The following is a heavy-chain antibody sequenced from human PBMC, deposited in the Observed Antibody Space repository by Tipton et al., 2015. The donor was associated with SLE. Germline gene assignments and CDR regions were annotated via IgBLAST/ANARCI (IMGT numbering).Heavy chain of an antibody. CDR2: IYSGGST. D-gene: IGHD3-10*01. V-gene: IGHV3-53*01. Sequence: SLRLSCAASGFTVSSNYMSWVRQAPGKGLEWVSVIYSGGSTYYADSVKGRFTISRDNSKNTLYLQMNSLRAEDTAVYYCAKDPAELWFGELDYWGQGTLVTVSS. J-gene: IGHJ4*02. CDR3: AKDPAELWFGELDY. CDR1: GFTVSSNY.